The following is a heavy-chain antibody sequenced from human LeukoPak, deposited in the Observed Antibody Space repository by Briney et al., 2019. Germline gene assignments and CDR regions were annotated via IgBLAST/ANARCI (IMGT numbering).Heavy chain of an antibody. V-gene: IGHV1-18*01. CDR3: AREWSGLPNPIFDY. Sequence: ASVKVSCRASGYTFTSYGISWVRQAPGQGLEWMGCISAYNGNTNYAQKLQGRVTMTTDTSTSTAYMELRSLRSDDTAVYYCAREWSGLPNPIFDYWGQGTLVTISS. CDR1: GYTFTSYG. J-gene: IGHJ4*02. D-gene: IGHD3-3*01. CDR2: ISAYNGNT.